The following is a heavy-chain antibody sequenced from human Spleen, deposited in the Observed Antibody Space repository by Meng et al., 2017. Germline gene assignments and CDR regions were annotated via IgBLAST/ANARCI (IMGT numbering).Heavy chain of an antibody. CDR2: INPNSGGT. J-gene: IGHJ4*02. CDR1: GYTFTGYH. D-gene: IGHD3-22*01. CDR3: ASGSYYDSGGYYSGYFDS. V-gene: IGHV1-2*06. Sequence: ASVKVSCKASGYTFTGYHMHWVRQAPGQGLEWMGRINPNSGGTNYAQKFQGRVTMTRDTSISTAYMELSRLRSDDTAVFFCASGSYYDSGGYYSGYFDSWGQGTLVTV.